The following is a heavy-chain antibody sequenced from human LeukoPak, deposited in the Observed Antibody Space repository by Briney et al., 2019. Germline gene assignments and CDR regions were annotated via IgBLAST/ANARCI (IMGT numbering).Heavy chain of an antibody. CDR2: INHSGST. Sequence: SETLSLTCAVSGGSISSNNWWSWVRQPPGKGLEWIGEINHSGSTNYNPSLKSRVTISVDTSKNQFSLKLSSVTAADTAVYYCARVLIGDYDFWSGYYRNWFDPWGQGTLVTASS. CDR1: GGSISSNNW. D-gene: IGHD3-3*01. J-gene: IGHJ5*02. CDR3: ARVLIGDYDFWSGYYRNWFDP. V-gene: IGHV4-4*02.